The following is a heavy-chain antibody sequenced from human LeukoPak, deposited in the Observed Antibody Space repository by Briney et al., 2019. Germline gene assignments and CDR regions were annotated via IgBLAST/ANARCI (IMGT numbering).Heavy chain of an antibody. Sequence: KPSETLSLTCTVSGGSISSSSYYWGWIRQPPGKGLEWIGSIYYSGSTYYNPSLKSRVTISVDTSKNQFSLKLSSVTAADTAVYYCARLPGIAVAGPYFDHWGQGTLVTVSS. D-gene: IGHD6-19*01. CDR1: GGSISSSSYY. CDR3: ARLPGIAVAGPYFDH. CDR2: IYYSGST. J-gene: IGHJ4*02. V-gene: IGHV4-39*01.